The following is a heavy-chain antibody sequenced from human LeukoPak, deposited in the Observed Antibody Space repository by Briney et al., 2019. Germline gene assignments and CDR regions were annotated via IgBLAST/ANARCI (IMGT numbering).Heavy chain of an antibody. V-gene: IGHV1-69*13. J-gene: IGHJ4*02. CDR3: ATSAAVSVYARRQYYFDY. D-gene: IGHD2-8*01. Sequence: GASVTVSCTASGGTFSSYAISWVRQAPGQGLEWMGGIIPIFGTANYAQKFQGGVMITADESTSTAYMELSSLRSEDTAVYYCATSAAVSVYARRQYYFDYWGQGTLVTVSS. CDR1: GGTFSSYA. CDR2: IIPIFGTA.